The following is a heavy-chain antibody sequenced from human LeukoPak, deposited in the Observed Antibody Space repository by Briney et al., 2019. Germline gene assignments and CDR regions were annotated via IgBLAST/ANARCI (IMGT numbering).Heavy chain of an antibody. CDR1: GYTFTSYD. V-gene: IGHV1-8*01. Sequence: ASVTVSCKASGYTFTSYDINWVRQATGQGLEWTGWMNPNSGNTAFTRKFQGRVTMTRNISVSTAYMELISLRSEDTAVYYCATFPRGRAFDVWGQGTMVTVSS. D-gene: IGHD3-10*01. J-gene: IGHJ3*01. CDR2: MNPNSGNT. CDR3: ATFPRGRAFDV.